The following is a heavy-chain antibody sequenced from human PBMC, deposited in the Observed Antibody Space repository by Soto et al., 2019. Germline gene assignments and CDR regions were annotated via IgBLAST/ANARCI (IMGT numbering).Heavy chain of an antibody. D-gene: IGHD5-18*01. V-gene: IGHV3-33*01. CDR1: GFTFSSYG. CDR2: IWYDGSNK. CDR3: ARDGGCSSGVGYYYGLDV. Sequence: QVQLVESGGGVVQPGRSLRLSCAASGFTFSSYGMHWVRQAPGKGLEWVAVIWYDGSNKYYADSGKGRFTISRDNSKNSRYLQRNSLRAEDAAVYYCARDGGCSSGVGYYYGLDVWGQGTTVGVSS. J-gene: IGHJ6*02.